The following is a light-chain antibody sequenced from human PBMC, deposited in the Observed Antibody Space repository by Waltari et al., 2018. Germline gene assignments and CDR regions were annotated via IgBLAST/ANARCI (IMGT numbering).Light chain of an antibody. CDR2: EVF. CDR3: SSYSGTNNPVV. CDR1: SSDIGGSNY. V-gene: IGLV2-8*01. Sequence: QSALTQHPSASGSPGQSVTISCTGTSSDIGGSNYVSWYQQHPGKAPKLMIYEVFKRPSGVPDRFSGSKSGNTASLTVSGLQAEDEADFYCSSYSGTNNPVVFGGGTRLTVL. J-gene: IGLJ2*01.